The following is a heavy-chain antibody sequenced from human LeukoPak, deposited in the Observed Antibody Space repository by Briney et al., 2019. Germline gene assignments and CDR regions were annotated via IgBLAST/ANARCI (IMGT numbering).Heavy chain of an antibody. CDR2: IIPIFGTA. Sequence: SVKVSCKASGGTFSSYAISWVRLAPGQGLEWMGGIIPIFGTANYAQKFQGRVTITADESTSTAYMELSSLRSEDTAVYYCARGYDFWSGYFDPWGQGTLVTVSS. CDR1: GGTFSSYA. D-gene: IGHD3-3*01. CDR3: ARGYDFWSGYFDP. V-gene: IGHV1-69*01. J-gene: IGHJ5*02.